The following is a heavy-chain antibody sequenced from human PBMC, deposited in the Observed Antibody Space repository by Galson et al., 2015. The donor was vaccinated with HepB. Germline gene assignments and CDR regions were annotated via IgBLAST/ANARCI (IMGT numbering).Heavy chain of an antibody. CDR3: ARDRRYCRGGSCFGYSYYYAMDV. D-gene: IGHD2-15*01. CDR2: IWFDGSHK. V-gene: IGHV3-33*01. J-gene: IGHJ6*02. Sequence: SLRLSCAASGFTFSSYGMHWVRQAPGKGLEWVALIWFDGSHKYHADSVKGRFTVSRDISKNTLYLQMSSLRAEDTALYYCARDRRYCRGGSCFGYSYYYAMDVWGQGTAVTVSS. CDR1: GFTFSSYG.